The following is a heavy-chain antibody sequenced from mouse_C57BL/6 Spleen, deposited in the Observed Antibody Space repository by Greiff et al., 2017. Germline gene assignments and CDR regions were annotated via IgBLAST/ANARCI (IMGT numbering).Heavy chain of an antibody. CDR3: ARSIYYDYDEGWYFDV. V-gene: IGHV5-17*01. CDR2: ISSGSSTI. Sequence: EVQLVESGGGLVKPGGSLKLSCAASGFTFSDYGMHWVRQAPEKGLEWVAYISSGSSTIYYAATVKGRFTISRDNAKNTLFLQMTSLRSEDTAMYYCARSIYYDYDEGWYFDVWGTGTTVTVSS. D-gene: IGHD2-4*01. J-gene: IGHJ1*03. CDR1: GFTFSDYG.